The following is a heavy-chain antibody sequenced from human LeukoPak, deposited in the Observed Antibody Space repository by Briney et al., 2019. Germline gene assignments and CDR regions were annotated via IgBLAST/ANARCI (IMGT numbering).Heavy chain of an antibody. CDR3: ARGDGYSSGWSPFDY. J-gene: IGHJ4*02. CDR1: GFTFSSYW. D-gene: IGHD6-19*01. V-gene: IGHV3-74*01. CDR2: INSDGSST. Sequence: PGGSLRLSCAASGFTFSSYWMHWVRQAPGKGLVWVSRINSDGSSTSYADSVKGRFTISRDNAKNSLYLQMNSLRAEDTAVYYCARGDGYSSGWSPFDYWGQGTLVTVSS.